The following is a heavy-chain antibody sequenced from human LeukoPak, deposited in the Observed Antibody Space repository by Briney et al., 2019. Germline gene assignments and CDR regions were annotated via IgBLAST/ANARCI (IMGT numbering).Heavy chain of an antibody. CDR1: GGSISSYY. CDR3: ARLNAGGSYYFDY. CDR2: IYYSGST. Sequence: SETLSLTCAVSGGSISSYYWSWIRQPPGKGLEWIGYIYYSGSTNYNPSLKSRVTISVDTSKNQFSLKLTSVTAADTAVYYCARLNAGGSYYFDYWGQGTLVTVSS. D-gene: IGHD2-15*01. J-gene: IGHJ4*02. V-gene: IGHV4-59*01.